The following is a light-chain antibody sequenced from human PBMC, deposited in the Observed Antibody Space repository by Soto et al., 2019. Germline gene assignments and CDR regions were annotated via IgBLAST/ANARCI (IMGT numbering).Light chain of an antibody. CDR2: DAS. V-gene: IGKV1-33*01. J-gene: IGKJ4*01. Sequence: DIQMTQSPSSLSASVGDRVTITCQASQVISKFLNWYQLKPGKAPRLLIFDASSVETGVPSRFSGSGSGTHFTFTIDSLQAEDLATYYCQQYEDLPLTFGGGTTVEI. CDR1: QVISKF. CDR3: QQYEDLPLT.